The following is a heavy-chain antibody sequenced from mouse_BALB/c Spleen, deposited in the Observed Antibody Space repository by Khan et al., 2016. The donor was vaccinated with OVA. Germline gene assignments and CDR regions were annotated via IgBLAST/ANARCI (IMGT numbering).Heavy chain of an antibody. D-gene: IGHD4-1*01. CDR1: GFTFSSYS. V-gene: IGHV5-6*01. Sequence: EVELVESGGDLVKPGGSLKLSCAASGFTFSSYSMSWVRQTPDKRLEWVATISSGADYTYYPDSVKGRFPISRDNAKNTLYLQMSSLKSEDTAMYYCASHLTGSLAYWGQGTLVTVSA. J-gene: IGHJ3*01. CDR3: ASHLTGSLAY. CDR2: ISSGADYT.